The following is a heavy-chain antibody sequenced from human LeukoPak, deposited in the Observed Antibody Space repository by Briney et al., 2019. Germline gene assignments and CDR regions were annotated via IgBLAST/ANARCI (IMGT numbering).Heavy chain of an antibody. CDR3: ARSNYVWGSYGP. J-gene: IGHJ5*02. CDR2: INPYRGGT. CDR1: GYSFTTYC. V-gene: IGHV1-2*02. Sequence: ASVKVSCKASGYSFTTYCIHWVRQAPGQGLEWMGWINPYRGGTYYAQTFKGRVTMTRDTSISTAYMKVTSLTSDDTAVYYCARSNYVWGSYGPWGQGTLVTVSS. D-gene: IGHD3-16*01.